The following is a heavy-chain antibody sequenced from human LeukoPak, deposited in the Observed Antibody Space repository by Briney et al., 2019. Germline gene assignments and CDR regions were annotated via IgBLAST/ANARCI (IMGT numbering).Heavy chain of an antibody. CDR3: ASSVVPAAPYYMDV. CDR2: ISISSDMT. CDR1: GFPFSSHA. D-gene: IGHD2-2*01. J-gene: IGHJ6*03. Sequence: GGSLRLSCEVSGFPFSSHAMSWVRQAPGRGLEWVSGISISSDMTYYADSVKGRFTISRDNSKNTLYLQMNSLRAEDTAVYYCASSVVPAAPYYMDVWGKGTTVTVSS. V-gene: IGHV3-23*01.